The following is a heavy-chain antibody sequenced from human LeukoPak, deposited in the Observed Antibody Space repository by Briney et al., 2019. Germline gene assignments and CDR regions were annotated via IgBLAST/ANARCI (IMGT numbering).Heavy chain of an antibody. CDR3: ASSGGTKVVPAAETFDP. CDR2: IIPIFGTA. V-gene: IGHV1-69*05. D-gene: IGHD2-2*01. J-gene: IGHJ5*02. Sequence: VASVKVSCKASGGTYSSYAINWVRQAPGQGLEWMGRIIPIFGTANYAQKFQGRVTVTTDESTSTAYMELSSLRSEDTAVYYCASSGGTKVVPAAETFDPWGQGTLVTVSS. CDR1: GGTYSSYA.